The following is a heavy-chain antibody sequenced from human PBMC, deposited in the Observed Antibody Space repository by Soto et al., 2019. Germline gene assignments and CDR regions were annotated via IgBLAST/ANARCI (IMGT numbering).Heavy chain of an antibody. CDR1: GFSLSTSGVG. CDR2: IYWDDDK. Sequence: QITLKESGPTLVKPTQTLTLTCTFSGFSLSTSGVGVGWIRQPPRKALEWLALIYWDDDKRYSPSLKSRLTLXKAXSKNQVVLTMTNMDPVDTATYYCAHHGYYSYGLDVWGQGTTVTVSS. CDR3: AHHGYYSYGLDV. V-gene: IGHV2-5*02. J-gene: IGHJ6*02.